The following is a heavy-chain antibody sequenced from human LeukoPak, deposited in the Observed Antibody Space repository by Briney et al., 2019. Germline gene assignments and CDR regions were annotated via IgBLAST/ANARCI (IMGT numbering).Heavy chain of an antibody. CDR3: ARGHEGEGSYYSDY. Sequence: ASVTLSFKCSGYTFTSYNIYWVRPATGQGLEWEGWMNPNSGNKGYAQKFQGRVTMTRNTSISTAYMELSSLRSEDTAVYYCARGHEGEGSYYSDYWGQGTLVTVSS. CDR1: GYTFTSYN. J-gene: IGHJ4*02. D-gene: IGHD3-10*01. CDR2: MNPNSGNK. V-gene: IGHV1-8*01.